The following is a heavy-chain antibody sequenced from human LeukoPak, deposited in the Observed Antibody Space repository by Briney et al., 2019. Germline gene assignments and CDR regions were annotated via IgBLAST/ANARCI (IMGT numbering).Heavy chain of an antibody. CDR2: ISSSSSIM. J-gene: IGHJ4*02. CDR3: ARDFEAAGFDY. CDR1: GFTFSSYG. V-gene: IGHV3-48*01. Sequence: GGSLRLSCAASGFTFSSYGMNWVRQAPGKGLEWVSFISSSSSIMYYADSVKGRFTISRDNAKNSLYLQVNSLRAEDTALYYCARDFEAAGFDYWGQGTLVTVSS. D-gene: IGHD6-25*01.